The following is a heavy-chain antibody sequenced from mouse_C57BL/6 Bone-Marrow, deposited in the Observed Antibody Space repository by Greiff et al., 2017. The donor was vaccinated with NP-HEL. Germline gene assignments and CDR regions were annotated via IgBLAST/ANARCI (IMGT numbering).Heavy chain of an antibody. CDR2: IYPGDGDT. J-gene: IGHJ4*01. Sequence: QVQLQQSGPELVKPGASVKISCKASGYAFSSSWMNWVKQRPGKGLEWIGRIYPGDGDTNYNGKFKGKATLTADKSSSTAYMQLSSLTSEDSAVYFCAMGTTDYYAMDYWGQGTSVTVSS. CDR1: GYAFSSSW. CDR3: AMGTTDYYAMDY. V-gene: IGHV1-82*01. D-gene: IGHD1-1*01.